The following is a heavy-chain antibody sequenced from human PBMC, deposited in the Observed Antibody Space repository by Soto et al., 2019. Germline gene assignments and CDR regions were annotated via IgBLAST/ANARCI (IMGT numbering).Heavy chain of an antibody. D-gene: IGHD3-10*01. V-gene: IGHV1-18*01. CDR2: ISAYNGNT. CDR1: GYTFTSCG. CDR3: ARDLPLWFGELSPNNNWFDP. Sequence: ASVKVSCKASGYTFTSCGISWVRQAPGQGLEWMGWISAYNGNTNYAQKLQGRVTMTTDTSTSTAYMELRSLRSDDTAVYYCARDLPLWFGELSPNNNWFDPWGQGTLVTVS. J-gene: IGHJ5*02.